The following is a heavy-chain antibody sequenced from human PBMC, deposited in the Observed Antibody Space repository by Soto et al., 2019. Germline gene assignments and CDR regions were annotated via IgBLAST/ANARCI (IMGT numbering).Heavy chain of an antibody. CDR2: IDPSDSYT. D-gene: IGHD6-6*01. V-gene: IGHV5-10-1*01. J-gene: IGHJ6*02. CDR1: GYSFTSYW. Sequence: GESLKISCKGSGYSFTSYWISWVCQMPGKGLEWMGRIDPSDSYTNYSPSFQGHVTISADKSISTAYLQWSSLKASDTAMYYCAISSIAARLSGMDVWGQGTTVTVSS. CDR3: AISSIAARLSGMDV.